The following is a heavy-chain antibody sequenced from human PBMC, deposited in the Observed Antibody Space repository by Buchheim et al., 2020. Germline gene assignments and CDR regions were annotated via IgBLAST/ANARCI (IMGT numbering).Heavy chain of an antibody. CDR1: GFTFSSYA. V-gene: IGHV3-30-3*01. CDR3: ARALCTSSTSCYYYYGMDV. J-gene: IGHJ6*02. Sequence: QVQLVESGGGVVQPGRSLRLSCAASGFTFSSYAMHWVRQAPGKGLEWVAVISYDGSNKYYADSVKGRFTISRDNSKNTLYLQMNSLRAEDTAVYYCARALCTSSTSCYYYYGMDVWGQGTT. D-gene: IGHD2-2*01. CDR2: ISYDGSNK.